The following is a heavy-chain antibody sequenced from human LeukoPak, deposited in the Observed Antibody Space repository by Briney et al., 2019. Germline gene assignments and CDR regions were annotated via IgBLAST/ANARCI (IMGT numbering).Heavy chain of an antibody. CDR1: GFTVSSNY. J-gene: IGHJ4*02. V-gene: IGHV3-66*01. CDR2: IYSGGST. D-gene: IGHD3-22*01. Sequence: GGSLRLSCAASGFTVSSNYMSWVRQAPGKGLEWVSVIYSGGSTYYADSVKGKFTISRDNSKNTLYLQMNSLRAEDTAVYYCAREGLNYDSSGFDYWGQGTLVTVSS. CDR3: AREGLNYDSSGFDY.